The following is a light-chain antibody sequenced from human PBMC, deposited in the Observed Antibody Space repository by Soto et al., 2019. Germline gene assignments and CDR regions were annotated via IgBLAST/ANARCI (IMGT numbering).Light chain of an antibody. CDR2: GNS. V-gene: IGLV1-40*01. CDR3: QSYDSSLSGLV. J-gene: IGLJ1*01. CDR1: SSNIGAGYD. Sequence: VLTQPPSVSGAPGQRVTISCTGSSSNIGAGYDVHWYQQLPGTAPKLLIYGNSNRPSGVPDRFSGSKSGTSASLAITGLQAEDEADYYCQSYDSSLSGLVFGTGTQLTVL.